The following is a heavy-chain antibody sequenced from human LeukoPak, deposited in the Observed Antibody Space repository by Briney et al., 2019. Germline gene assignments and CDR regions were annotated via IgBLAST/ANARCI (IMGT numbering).Heavy chain of an antibody. J-gene: IGHJ6*02. Sequence: PGGSLRLSCAASGVTFSTYWMHWVRQAPGKGLVWVSSISSSSSYIYYADSVKGRFTISRDNAKNSLYLQMNSLRAEDTAVYYCATTAGYYGMDVWGQGTTVTVSS. V-gene: IGHV3-21*04. CDR2: ISSSSSYI. CDR3: ATTAGYYGMDV. D-gene: IGHD2-21*02. CDR1: GVTFSTYW.